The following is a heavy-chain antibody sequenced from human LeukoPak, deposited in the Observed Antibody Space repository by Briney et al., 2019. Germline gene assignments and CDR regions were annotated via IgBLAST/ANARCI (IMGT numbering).Heavy chain of an antibody. D-gene: IGHD1-26*01. Sequence: GGSLRLSCAASGFTFSTYAMHWVRQAPGRGLEYVSAINTNGDDTYYANSVKGRFTISRDNSRNTLFLQMGSLTTEDMAVYYCARGATVGLTYWFDPWGQGTLVTVSS. V-gene: IGHV3-64*01. CDR3: ARGATVGLTYWFDP. J-gene: IGHJ5*02. CDR2: INTNGDDT. CDR1: GFTFSTYA.